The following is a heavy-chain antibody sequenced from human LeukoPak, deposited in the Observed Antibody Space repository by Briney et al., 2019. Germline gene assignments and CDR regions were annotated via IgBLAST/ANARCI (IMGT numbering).Heavy chain of an antibody. CDR3: AREPGSERYGMDV. D-gene: IGHD3-10*01. Sequence: GRSLRLSCAASGFTFSSYAKHWVRQAPGKGLEWVAVISYDGSNKYYADSVKGRFTISRDNSKNTLYLQMNSLRAEDTAVYYCAREPGSERYGMDVWGQGTTVTVSS. V-gene: IGHV3-30-3*01. CDR2: ISYDGSNK. CDR1: GFTFSSYA. J-gene: IGHJ6*02.